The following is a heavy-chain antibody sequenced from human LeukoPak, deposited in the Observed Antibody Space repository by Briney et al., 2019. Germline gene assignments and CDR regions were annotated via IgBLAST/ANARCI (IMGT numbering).Heavy chain of an antibody. CDR1: GFTFSTYW. J-gene: IGHJ5*02. CDR3: ARSGSFSWFDP. CDR2: INSDGSST. Sequence: PGGSLRLSCAASGFTFSTYWMHWVRQAPGKGLVWVSRINSDGSSTSYADSVKGRFTISRDNAKNTLYLQVNSLRAEDTAVYYCARSGSFSWFDPWGQGTLVTVSS. D-gene: IGHD1-26*01. V-gene: IGHV3-74*01.